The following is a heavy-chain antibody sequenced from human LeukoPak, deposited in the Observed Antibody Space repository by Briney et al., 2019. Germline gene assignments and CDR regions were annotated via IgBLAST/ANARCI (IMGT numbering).Heavy chain of an antibody. CDR1: GASITTYY. V-gene: IGHV4-59*01. D-gene: IGHD6-19*01. J-gene: IGHJ4*02. Sequence: SETLSLTCTVSGASITTYYWSWIRQSPGKGLEWIGYIYYSRSSNYNPSLKSRVTISVDTSKNQFSLRLTPVTAADTAVYYCTRGERLGLDYWGQGTLVTVSS. CDR2: IYYSRSS. CDR3: TRGERLGLDY.